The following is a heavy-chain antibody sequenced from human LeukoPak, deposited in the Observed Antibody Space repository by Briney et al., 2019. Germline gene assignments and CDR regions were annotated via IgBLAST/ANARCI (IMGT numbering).Heavy chain of an antibody. D-gene: IGHD6-19*01. CDR3: ARGRRRGSAVAGNGKRGYYYYYMDV. CDR2: MNPNSGNT. Sequence: EASVKVSCKASGYTFTSYDINWVRQATGQGLEWMGWMNPNSGNTGYAQKFQGRVTITRNTSISTAYMELSSLRSEDTAVYYCARGRRRGSAVAGNGKRGYYYYYMDVWGKGTTVTVSS. V-gene: IGHV1-8*03. J-gene: IGHJ6*03. CDR1: GYTFTSYD.